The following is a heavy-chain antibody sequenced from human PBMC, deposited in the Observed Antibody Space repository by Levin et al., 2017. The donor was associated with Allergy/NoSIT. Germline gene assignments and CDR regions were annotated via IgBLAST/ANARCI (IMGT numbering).Heavy chain of an antibody. CDR3: ARPAYDDFWSGYYRRGHWFDP. J-gene: IGHJ5*02. CDR2: ISAYNGNT. Sequence: AASVKVSCKASGYTFTSYGISWVRQAPGQGLEWMGWISAYNGNTNYAQKLQGRVTMTTDTSTSTAYMELRSLRSDDTAVYYCARPAYDDFWSGYYRRGHWFDPWGQGTLVTVSS. D-gene: IGHD3-3*01. CDR1: GYTFTSYG. V-gene: IGHV1-18*01.